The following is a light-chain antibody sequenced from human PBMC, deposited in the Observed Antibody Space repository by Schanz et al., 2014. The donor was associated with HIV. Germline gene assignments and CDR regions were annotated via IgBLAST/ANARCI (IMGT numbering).Light chain of an antibody. Sequence: EILLTQSPGTLSLSPGERATLSCRASQRISDSNFAWYQQKPGQAPRLLIYGASTRVTGIPARFSGSGSGTEFALTISSLQPDDFATYYCHQYDSVSWTFGQGTTVEAK. V-gene: IGKV3-20*01. CDR1: QRISDSN. J-gene: IGKJ1*01. CDR2: GAS. CDR3: HQYDSVSWT.